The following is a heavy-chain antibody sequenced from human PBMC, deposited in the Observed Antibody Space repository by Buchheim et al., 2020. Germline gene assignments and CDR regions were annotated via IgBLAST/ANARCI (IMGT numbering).Heavy chain of an antibody. CDR3: AKDTNYYDSSGYYRFFDY. CDR1: GFTFSTFA. J-gene: IGHJ4*02. V-gene: IGHV3-23*01. Sequence: EVQLLESGGGLVQPGGSLRLSCAASGFTFSTFAMNWVRQAPGKGLEWVSGISSSGSGTFYADSVKGRFTISRDNFKNTLYLQMNSLRAEDTAVYYCAKDTNYYDSSGYYRFFDYWGQGTL. CDR2: ISSSGSGT. D-gene: IGHD3-22*01.